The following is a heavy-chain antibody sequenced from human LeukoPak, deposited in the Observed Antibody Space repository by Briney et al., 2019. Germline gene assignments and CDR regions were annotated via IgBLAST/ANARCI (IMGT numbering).Heavy chain of an antibody. CDR2: IYSDGSI. V-gene: IGHV3-53*01. CDR1: GFSIKSNY. D-gene: IGHD1-1*01. Sequence: GGSLRLSCAASGFSIKSNYISWVRQAQGKGLEGVSMIYSDGSIFHADSVKGRFTMSRDNSRNTLDLQMNSLRVEDTAVYFCARDRRRLRGMNGDGDAFDIWGQGTMVTVSS. J-gene: IGHJ3*02. CDR3: ARDRRRLRGMNGDGDAFDI.